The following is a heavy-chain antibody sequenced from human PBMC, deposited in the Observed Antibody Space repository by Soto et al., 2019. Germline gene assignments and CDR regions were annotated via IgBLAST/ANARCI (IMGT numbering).Heavy chain of an antibody. CDR3: AREYYFDSSAASDC. J-gene: IGHJ4*02. CDR2: ISDSSGST. CDR1: GYSFTDYG. V-gene: IGHV1-18*01. Sequence: QVQLVQSGAEVKEPGASVKVSCKASGYSFTDYGITWVRQAPGEGLEWMGWISDSSGSTNYAQTLQGRVTMTTDTSASTAYLEVRSLRSDDTAVYYCAREYYFDSSAASDCWGQGTPVTVSS. D-gene: IGHD3-22*01.